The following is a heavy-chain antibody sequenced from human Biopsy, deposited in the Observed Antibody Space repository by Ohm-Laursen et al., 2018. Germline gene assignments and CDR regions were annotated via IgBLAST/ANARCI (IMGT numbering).Heavy chain of an antibody. CDR1: GFTFTSYA. CDR3: ARDGKRWDYSTYFSWHFDL. Sequence: SLRLSFSATGFTFTSYAMHWFRQATGKRLEWVADISYDGSGEYYADSLQGRFIISRDNPKNTLDLQMNSLRAEDTAVYFCARDGKRWDYSTYFSWHFDLWGRGTLVTVSS. V-gene: IGHV3-30*03. CDR2: ISYDGSGE. J-gene: IGHJ2*01. D-gene: IGHD4-11*01.